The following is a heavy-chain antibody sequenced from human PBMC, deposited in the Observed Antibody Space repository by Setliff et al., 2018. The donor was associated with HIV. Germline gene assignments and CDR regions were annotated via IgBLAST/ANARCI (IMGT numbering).Heavy chain of an antibody. D-gene: IGHD2-21*01. CDR2: IYPVPNT. CDR3: ARGDLDL. CDR1: GFAVESTH. J-gene: IGHJ2*01. V-gene: IGHV3-53*01. Sequence: PGGSLRLSCAVSGFAVESTHMSWVRQVPGKGLEWLSVIYPVPNTHYADSVKGRFTIFRDRRKNTLYLQMNNVRVDDTAIYYCARGDLDLWGRGTLVTVSS.